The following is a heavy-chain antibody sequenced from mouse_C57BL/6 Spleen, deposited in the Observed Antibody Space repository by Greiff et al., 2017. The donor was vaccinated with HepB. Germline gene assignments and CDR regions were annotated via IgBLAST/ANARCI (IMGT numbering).Heavy chain of an antibody. Sequence: QVQLQHPGAELVRPGSSVKLSCKASGYTFTSYWMHWVKQRPIQGLEWIGNIDPSDSETHYNQKFKDKATLTVDKSSSTAYMQLSSLTSEDSAVYYCASGSSYYSNSIAYWGQGTLVTVSA. V-gene: IGHV1-52*01. CDR3: ASGSSYYSNSIAY. CDR1: GYTFTSYW. J-gene: IGHJ3*01. D-gene: IGHD2-5*01. CDR2: IDPSDSET.